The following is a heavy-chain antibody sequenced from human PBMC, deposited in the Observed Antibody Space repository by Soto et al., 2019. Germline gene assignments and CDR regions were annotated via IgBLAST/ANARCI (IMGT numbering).Heavy chain of an antibody. D-gene: IGHD6-13*01. J-gene: IGHJ6*02. V-gene: IGHV1-18*01. CDR3: ARALSSWYDYYYGMDV. CDR1: GYTFTSYG. Sequence: ASVKVSCKASGYTFTSYGISWVRQAPGQGLEWMGWISAYNGNTNYAQKLQGRVTMTTDTSTSTAYMELRSLRSDDTAVYYCARALSSWYDYYYGMDVWGQGTTVTVSS. CDR2: ISAYNGNT.